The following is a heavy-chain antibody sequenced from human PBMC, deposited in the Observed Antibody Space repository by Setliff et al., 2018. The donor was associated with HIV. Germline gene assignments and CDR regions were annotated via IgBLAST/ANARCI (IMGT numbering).Heavy chain of an antibody. CDR3: ARKHKVSLGRGIVVLWGFDP. CDR1: GYTLGGNY. Sequence: GASVKVSCKASGYTLGGNYMHWVRQATGQGLEWMGWMNPNSGNTGYAQKFQGRVTMTRSTSFSTAYMELSNLTSEDTAIYYCARKHKVSLGRGIVVLWGFDPWGQGTLVTVSS. J-gene: IGHJ5*02. D-gene: IGHD3-10*01. CDR2: MNPNSGNT. V-gene: IGHV1-8*02.